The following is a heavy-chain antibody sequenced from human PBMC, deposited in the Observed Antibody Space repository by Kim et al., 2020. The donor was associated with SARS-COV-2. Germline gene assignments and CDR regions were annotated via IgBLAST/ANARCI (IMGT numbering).Heavy chain of an antibody. CDR1: GFTLSDYF. CDR2: MSGNGNTI. Sequence: GGSLRLSCAASGFTLSDYFMSWFRQAPGKGPEWVAYMSGNGNTILHADSVKGRFAISRDNAKNSLYLQLDSLRVEDTAVYYCARPGTPVHAKNYFDLWGQGTLVTVSA. D-gene: IGHD6-19*01. CDR3: ARPGTPVHAKNYFDL. V-gene: IGHV3-11*01. J-gene: IGHJ5*02.